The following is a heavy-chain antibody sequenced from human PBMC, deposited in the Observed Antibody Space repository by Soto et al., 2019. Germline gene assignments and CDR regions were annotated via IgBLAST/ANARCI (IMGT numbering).Heavy chain of an antibody. Sequence: PGESLKISCAASGFTFSDYFMSWIRQAPGKGLEWVSFISGSSDNIKYADSVKGRFTISRDNAKNSLYLQMNSLRAEDTAVYYCVRDSARIVVVPRVDGDNWLDPWGQGTLVTVSS. V-gene: IGHV3-11*06. CDR2: ISGSSDNI. J-gene: IGHJ5*02. D-gene: IGHD2-2*01. CDR1: GFTFSDYF. CDR3: VRDSARIVVVPRVDGDNWLDP.